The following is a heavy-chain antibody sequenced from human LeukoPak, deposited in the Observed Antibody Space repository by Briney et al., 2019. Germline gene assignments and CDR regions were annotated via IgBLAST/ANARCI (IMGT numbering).Heavy chain of an antibody. J-gene: IGHJ4*02. Sequence: GASVKASCKASGYTFTGYYMHWVRQAPGQGLEWMGWINPNSGGTNYAQKFQGRVTMTRDTSISTAYMELSRLRSDDTAVYYCARGRIAVAGTPVPDFDYWGQGTLVTVSS. V-gene: IGHV1-2*02. CDR3: ARGRIAVAGTPVPDFDY. D-gene: IGHD6-19*01. CDR2: INPNSGGT. CDR1: GYTFTGYY.